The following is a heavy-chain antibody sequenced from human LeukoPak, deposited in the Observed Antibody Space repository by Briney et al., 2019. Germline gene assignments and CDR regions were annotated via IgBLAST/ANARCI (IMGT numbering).Heavy chain of an antibody. CDR1: GYTFTGYY. D-gene: IGHD4-17*01. CDR2: INLNSGGT. J-gene: IGHJ4*02. V-gene: IGHV1-2*02. Sequence: ASVKVSCKASGYTFTGYYMHWVRQAPGQGLEWMGWINLNSGGTNYAQKFQGRVTMTRDTSISTAYMELYRLRSDDTAVYYCARDRVTTNTPYFDYWGQGNLVTVSS. CDR3: ARDRVTTNTPYFDY.